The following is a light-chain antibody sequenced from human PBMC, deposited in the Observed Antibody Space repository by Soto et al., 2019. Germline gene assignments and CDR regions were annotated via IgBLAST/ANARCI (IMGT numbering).Light chain of an antibody. CDR2: TDN. J-gene: IGLJ1*01. CDR1: SSNIGSNA. CDR3: AAWEGSLNAYV. Sequence: QSVLTQPPSASGTPGQRVTISCSGSSSNIGSNAVNWYQQFPGTAPKLLIYTDNQRPSGVPDRFSGSKSGTSASLAISGLQSEDEADYFCAAWEGSLNAYVFGPGTNVIVL. V-gene: IGLV1-44*01.